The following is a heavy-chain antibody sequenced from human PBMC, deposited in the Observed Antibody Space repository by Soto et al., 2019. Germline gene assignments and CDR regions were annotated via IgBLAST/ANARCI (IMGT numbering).Heavy chain of an antibody. Sequence: QVQLVESGGGVVQPGRSLRLSCAASGFTFSSYAMHWVRQAPGKGLEWVAVISYDGSNKYYADSVKGRFTISRDNSKNTLYLQMNSLRAEDTAVYYCARELTPIRYFDLWGRGTLVTVSS. CDR1: GFTFSSYA. CDR2: ISYDGSNK. J-gene: IGHJ2*01. CDR3: ARELTPIRYFDL. V-gene: IGHV3-30-3*01.